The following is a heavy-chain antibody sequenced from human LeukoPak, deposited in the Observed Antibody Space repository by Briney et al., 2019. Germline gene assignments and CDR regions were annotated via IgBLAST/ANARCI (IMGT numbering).Heavy chain of an antibody. J-gene: IGHJ4*02. D-gene: IGHD1-1*01. CDR1: GFTVSSNY. V-gene: IGHV3-53*05. CDR2: IYSGGST. Sequence: GGSLRLSCAACGFTVSSNYMSWVRQAPGKGLEWVSVIYSGGSTYYADSVKGRFTISRDNSKNTLYLQMNSLRAEDTAVYYCARDRIGSCLDYWGQGTLVTVSS. CDR3: ARDRIGSCLDY.